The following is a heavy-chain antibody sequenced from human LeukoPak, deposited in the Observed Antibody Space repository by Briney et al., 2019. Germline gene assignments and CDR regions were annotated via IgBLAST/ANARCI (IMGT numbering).Heavy chain of an antibody. D-gene: IGHD3-10*01. CDR2: ISAYNGNT. Sequence: ASVKVSCKASGYTFTGYYMHWVRQAPGQGLEWMGWISAYNGNTNYAQKLQGRVTMTTDTSTSTAYMELRSLRSDDTAVYYCARDFGDYGSGIVVGVWGQGTLVTVSS. CDR3: ARDFGDYGSGIVVGV. CDR1: GYTFTGYY. V-gene: IGHV1-18*04. J-gene: IGHJ4*02.